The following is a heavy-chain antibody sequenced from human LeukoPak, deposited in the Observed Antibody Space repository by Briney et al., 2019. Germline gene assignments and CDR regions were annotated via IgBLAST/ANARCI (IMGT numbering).Heavy chain of an antibody. V-gene: IGHV3-7*01. CDR1: GFTFSSYW. Sequence: QTGGSLRLSCAASGFTFSSYWMSWVRQAPGKGLEWVVNTKQDGSEEYYVDSVKGRFTISRDNAKNSLYLQMNSLRAEDTAVYYCARERYCSGGSCYLADYWGQGTLVTVSS. CDR2: TKQDGSEE. CDR3: ARERYCSGGSCYLADY. J-gene: IGHJ4*02. D-gene: IGHD2-15*01.